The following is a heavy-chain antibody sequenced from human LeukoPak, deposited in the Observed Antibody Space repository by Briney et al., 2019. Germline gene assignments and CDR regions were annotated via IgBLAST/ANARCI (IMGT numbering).Heavy chain of an antibody. J-gene: IGHJ5*02. CDR3: ARSHGGITIRNWFDP. CDR2: INPNSGGT. Sequence: ASVKVSCKASGYXFTGYYIHWVRQAPGQGLEWMGWINPNSGGTNYAQKFQGRVTMTRDTSISTAYMELSRLRSDDTAVYYCARSHGGITIRNWFDPWGQGTLVTVSS. CDR1: GYXFTGYY. D-gene: IGHD3-3*01. V-gene: IGHV1-2*02.